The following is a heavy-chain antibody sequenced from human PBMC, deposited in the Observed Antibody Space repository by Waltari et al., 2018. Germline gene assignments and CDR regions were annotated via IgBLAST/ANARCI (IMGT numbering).Heavy chain of an antibody. CDR1: GFTFSSYG. D-gene: IGHD4-4*01. CDR3: ASNNASAFDY. V-gene: IGHV3-30*02. CDR2: IRYDGSNK. J-gene: IGHJ4*02. Sequence: QVQLVESGGGVVQPGGSLRLSCAASGFTFSSYGMHWVRQAPGKGLEWVAVIRYDGSNKYYADSVKGRVTISRDNSKNTLYLQMSSLRSEDTAVYYCASNNASAFDYWGQGTLVTVSS.